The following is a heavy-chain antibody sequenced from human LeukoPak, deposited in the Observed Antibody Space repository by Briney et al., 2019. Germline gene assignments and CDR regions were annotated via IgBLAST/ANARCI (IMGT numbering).Heavy chain of an antibody. D-gene: IGHD3-22*01. CDR3: AIVVVIRDFDH. Sequence: ASVKVFCKTSGYTFTDSYIHWVRQAPGQGLEWMGWINPNSGATNYAPKFQGRVTMTRDTSISTAYMELNRLKSDDTAVFYCAIVVVIRDFDHWGQGTRVTVSS. CDR2: INPNSGAT. CDR1: GYTFTDSY. J-gene: IGHJ4*02. V-gene: IGHV1-2*02.